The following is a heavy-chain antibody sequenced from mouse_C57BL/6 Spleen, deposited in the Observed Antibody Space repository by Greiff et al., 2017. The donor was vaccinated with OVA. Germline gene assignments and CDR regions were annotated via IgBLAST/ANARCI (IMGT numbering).Heavy chain of an antibody. Sequence: QVQLQQSGAELVKPGASVKLSCKASGYTFTSYWMHWVKQRPGQGLEWIGMIHPNSGSTNYNEKFKSKATLTVDKSSSTAYMQLSSLTSEDSAVYYCARSPYYGSHAMDYWGQGTSVTVSS. J-gene: IGHJ4*01. D-gene: IGHD1-1*01. V-gene: IGHV1-64*01. CDR3: ARSPYYGSHAMDY. CDR2: IHPNSGST. CDR1: GYTFTSYW.